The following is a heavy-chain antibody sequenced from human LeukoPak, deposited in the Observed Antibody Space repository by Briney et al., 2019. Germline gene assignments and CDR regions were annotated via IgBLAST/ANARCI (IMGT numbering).Heavy chain of an antibody. CDR2: IIPIFGTA. Sequence: ASVKVSCKASGGTFTSYAISWVRQAPGQGLEWMGGIIPIFGTANYAQKFQGRVTITADESTSTAYMELSSLRSEDTAVYYCARDSCSSTSCERILHYYGMDVWGQGTTVTVSS. D-gene: IGHD2-2*01. V-gene: IGHV1-69*13. CDR1: GGTFTSYA. CDR3: ARDSCSSTSCERILHYYGMDV. J-gene: IGHJ6*02.